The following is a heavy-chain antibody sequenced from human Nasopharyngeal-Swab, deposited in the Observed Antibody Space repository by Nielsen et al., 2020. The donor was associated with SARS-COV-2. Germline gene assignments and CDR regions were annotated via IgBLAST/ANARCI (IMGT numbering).Heavy chain of an antibody. CDR1: GFTFSSYS. CDR2: ISSSGRTI. CDR3: ARNLYGDYVIDY. V-gene: IGHV3-48*02. J-gene: IGHJ4*02. Sequence: GESLKISCAASGFTFSSYSMNWVRQAPGKGLEWVSYISSSGRTIYYEDSVKGRFTISRDNAKNSLFLQMNSLRDEDTAVYYCARNLYGDYVIDYWGRGTRVTVSS. D-gene: IGHD4-17*01.